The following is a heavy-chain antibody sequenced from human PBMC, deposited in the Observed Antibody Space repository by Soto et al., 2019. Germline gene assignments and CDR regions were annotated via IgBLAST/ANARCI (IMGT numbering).Heavy chain of an antibody. CDR1: GFTFSSYG. V-gene: IGHV3-30*18. J-gene: IGHJ4*02. CDR3: AKGAVTSSLYYFDY. D-gene: IGHD4-17*01. Sequence: QVQLVESGGGVVQPGRSLRLSCAASGFTFSSYGMHWVRQAPGKGLEWVAIISYDGSEKYYAGSVKGRFPISRDNSKNTLYLQMNSLRAEDTAVYYCAKGAVTSSLYYFDYWGQGTLVTVSS. CDR2: ISYDGSEK.